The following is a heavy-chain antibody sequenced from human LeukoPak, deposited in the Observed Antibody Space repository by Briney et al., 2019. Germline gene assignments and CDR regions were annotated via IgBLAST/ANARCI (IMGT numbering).Heavy chain of an antibody. Sequence: KTGGSLRLSCAASGFTVSSNYMSWVRQAPGKGLEWVGRIKSKTDGGTTDYAAPVKGRFTISRDDSKTTLYLQMNSLKTEDTAVYFCTTVMWNSGCDHWGQGTLVTVSS. D-gene: IGHD6-19*01. CDR2: IKSKTDGGTT. CDR1: GFTVSSNY. CDR3: TTVMWNSGCDH. V-gene: IGHV3-15*01. J-gene: IGHJ4*02.